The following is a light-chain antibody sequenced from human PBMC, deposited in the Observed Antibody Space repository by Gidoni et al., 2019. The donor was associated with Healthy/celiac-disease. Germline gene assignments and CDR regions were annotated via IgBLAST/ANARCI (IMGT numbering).Light chain of an antibody. Sequence: QSVSSYLAWYQQKPGQAPRLLIYDASNRATGIPARFSGSGSGTDFTLTISSLEPEDFAVYYCQQRSNWPPITFGQGTRLEIK. V-gene: IGKV3-11*01. CDR1: QSVSSY. CDR3: QQRSNWPPIT. J-gene: IGKJ5*01. CDR2: DAS.